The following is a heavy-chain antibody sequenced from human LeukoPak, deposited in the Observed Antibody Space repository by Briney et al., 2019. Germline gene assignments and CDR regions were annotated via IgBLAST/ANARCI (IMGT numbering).Heavy chain of an antibody. J-gene: IGHJ4*02. CDR2: IYSGGTT. Sequence: PGGSLRLSCAASGFTVSGNYMSWVRQAPGKGLEWVSGIYSGGTTYYGDSVRGRFTISRDKSKNTLYLQMNSLRAEDTAVYYCARGGSGSPASFDYWGQGTLVTVSS. D-gene: IGHD3-10*01. CDR3: ARGGSGSPASFDY. V-gene: IGHV3-53*01. CDR1: GFTVSGNY.